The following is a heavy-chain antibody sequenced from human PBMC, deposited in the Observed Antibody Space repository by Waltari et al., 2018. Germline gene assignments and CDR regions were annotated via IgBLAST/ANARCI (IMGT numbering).Heavy chain of an antibody. CDR1: GDSISGNYW. D-gene: IGHD2-2*01. Sequence: QVQLQESGQGLVQPSGTLSLTCAVSGDSISGNYWWSWVRQSPEKGLEWGGQVHHSGKTHYNPSLQSRVTISVDKPKNQFSLNLNSVTAADTAIYYCAGDRAIGLFFDYWGRGTLVTISS. CDR3: AGDRAIGLFFDY. V-gene: IGHV4-4*02. J-gene: IGHJ4*02. CDR2: VHHSGKT.